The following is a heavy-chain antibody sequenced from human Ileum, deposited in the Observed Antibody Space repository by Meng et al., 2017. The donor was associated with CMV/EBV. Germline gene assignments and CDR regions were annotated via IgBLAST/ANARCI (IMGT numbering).Heavy chain of an antibody. J-gene: IGHJ4*02. CDR1: GGSISSYY. D-gene: IGHD6-6*01. CDR2: ISTSGST. V-gene: IGHV4-4*07. Sequence: QMRWQEAGPGLGKPSDTPSLTCTVAGGSISSYYWSWIRQPAGKGLEWIGRISTSGSTNYNPSLKSRVTMSVDASKNQFSLKLTSVTAADTAVYFCARTYSSSSGITFDYWGQGTLVTVSS. CDR3: ARTYSSSSGITFDY.